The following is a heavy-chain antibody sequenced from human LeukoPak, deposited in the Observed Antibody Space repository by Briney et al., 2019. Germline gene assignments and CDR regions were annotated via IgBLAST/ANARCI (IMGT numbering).Heavy chain of an antibody. D-gene: IGHD2-2*01. Sequence: ASVKVSCKASGYTFTSYGISWVRQAPGQGLEWMGWINPNSGGTNYAQKFQGRVTMTRDTSISTAYMELSRLRSDDTAVYYCARGPIVVVPAAMFDYYYYYYYMDVWGKGTTVTVSS. CDR1: GYTFTSYG. CDR3: ARGPIVVVPAAMFDYYYYYYYMDV. J-gene: IGHJ6*03. CDR2: INPNSGGT. V-gene: IGHV1-2*02.